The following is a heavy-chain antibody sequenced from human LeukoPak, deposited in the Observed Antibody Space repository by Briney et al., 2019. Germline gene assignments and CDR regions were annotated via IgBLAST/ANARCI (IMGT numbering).Heavy chain of an antibody. J-gene: IGHJ4*02. CDR2: ISSTSDYI. CDR1: GFDFNSYS. Sequence: PGGSLRLSCAASGFDFNSYSMTWVRQAPGKGLEWVSIISSTSDYIFDADSVKGRFTISRDNAKNSLFLQMNSLRAEDTAVYYCGRGDISVTKHFDYWGQGSLVTVSS. D-gene: IGHD1-7*01. V-gene: IGHV3-21*01. CDR3: GRGDISVTKHFDY.